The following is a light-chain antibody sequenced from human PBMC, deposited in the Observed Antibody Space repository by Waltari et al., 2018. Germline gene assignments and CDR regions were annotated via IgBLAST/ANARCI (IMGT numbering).Light chain of an antibody. CDR1: QSVSSN. J-gene: IGKJ2*01. CDR2: GAS. V-gene: IGKV3-15*01. Sequence: EIVMTQSPATLSVSPGERATLSCRASQSVSSNLAWYQQKPGQAPRLLIYGASTRATGIPARFSGSGSGTEFTLTISSLQPDDFAIYYCQQYKTYPHTFGQGTRLEIK. CDR3: QQYKTYPHT.